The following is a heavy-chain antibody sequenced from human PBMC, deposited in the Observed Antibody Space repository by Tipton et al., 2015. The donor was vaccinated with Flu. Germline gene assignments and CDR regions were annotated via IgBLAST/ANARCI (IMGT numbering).Heavy chain of an antibody. Sequence: TLSLTCTVSGYSINSGYYWGWIRQPPGKGLEWIGEINHSGSTNYNPSLKSRVTISVDTSKNQFSLKLSSVTAADTAVYYCARKQGSGYTYWGQGTLVTVSS. D-gene: IGHD3-3*01. J-gene: IGHJ4*02. CDR1: GYSINSGYY. CDR2: INHSGST. CDR3: ARKQGSGYTY. V-gene: IGHV4-38-2*02.